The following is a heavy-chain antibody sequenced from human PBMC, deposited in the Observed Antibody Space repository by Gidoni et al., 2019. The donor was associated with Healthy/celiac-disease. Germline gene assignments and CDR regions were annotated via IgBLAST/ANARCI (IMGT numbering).Heavy chain of an antibody. Sequence: QVQLVESGGGVVQPGRSLRLSCAASGFTFSSYARHWVRQAPGKGLEWVAVISYDGSNKYYADAVKGRFTISRDNSKNTLYLQMNSLRAEDTAVYYCAREGGGDGYNYWGQGTLVTVSS. CDR1: GFTFSSYA. CDR2: ISYDGSNK. CDR3: AREGGGDGYNY. V-gene: IGHV3-30*04. J-gene: IGHJ4*02. D-gene: IGHD2-21*01.